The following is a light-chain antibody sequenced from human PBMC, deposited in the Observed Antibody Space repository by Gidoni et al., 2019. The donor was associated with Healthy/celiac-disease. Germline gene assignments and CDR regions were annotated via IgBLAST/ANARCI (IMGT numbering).Light chain of an antibody. Sequence: EIVLTQSPATLSLSPGERATLSCRASQSVSSYLAWYQQNPGQAPGLLIYDASNRATGIPARFSGSGSGTDFTLTISSLEPEDFAVYYCQQRSNWPPITFXPXTKVXIK. CDR1: QSVSSY. V-gene: IGKV3-11*01. CDR2: DAS. CDR3: QQRSNWPPIT. J-gene: IGKJ3*01.